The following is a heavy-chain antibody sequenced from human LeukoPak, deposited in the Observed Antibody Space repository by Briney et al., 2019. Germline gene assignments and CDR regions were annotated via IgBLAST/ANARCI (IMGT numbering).Heavy chain of an antibody. V-gene: IGHV1-8*03. CDR2: INPDTGDK. CDR3: ARTTSMTASGYDY. D-gene: IGHD2-21*02. CDR1: GYTFTNYH. Sequence: GASVKVSFKSSGYTFTNYHINWVRQASGQGLGWMTWINPDTGDKGYARKFQDRVTITTDTSISTAYMELSSLSSEDTAVYFCARTTSMTASGYDYWGQGTLVTVSS. J-gene: IGHJ4*02.